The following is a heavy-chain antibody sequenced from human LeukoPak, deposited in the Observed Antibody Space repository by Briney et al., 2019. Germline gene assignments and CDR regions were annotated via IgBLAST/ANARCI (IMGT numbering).Heavy chain of an antibody. CDR3: AREAAWGNWYFDL. Sequence: PGGSLRLSCAASGFTFSRHGMHWVRQAPGKGLEWVADIGDTGRARYYADSVTGRFTTSRDNSQNTLYLEMNSLRYEDTALYYCAREAAWGNWYFDLWGRGTLVTVSS. D-gene: IGHD3-16*01. CDR2: IGDTGRAR. V-gene: IGHV3-30*03. CDR1: GFTFSRHG. J-gene: IGHJ2*01.